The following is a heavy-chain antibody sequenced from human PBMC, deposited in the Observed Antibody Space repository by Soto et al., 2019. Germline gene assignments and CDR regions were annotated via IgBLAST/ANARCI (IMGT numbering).Heavy chain of an antibody. CDR2: ISGSGGST. CDR1: GFTFSSYA. Sequence: PGGSLRLSCAASGFTFSSYAMSWVRQAPGKGLEWVSAISGSGGSTYYADSVKGRFTISRDNSKNTLYLQMNSLRAEDTAVYYCAKITSINIVRGVHSWFDTWGQGTLVTVSS. CDR3: AKITSINIVRGVHSWFDT. V-gene: IGHV3-23*01. D-gene: IGHD3-10*01. J-gene: IGHJ5*02.